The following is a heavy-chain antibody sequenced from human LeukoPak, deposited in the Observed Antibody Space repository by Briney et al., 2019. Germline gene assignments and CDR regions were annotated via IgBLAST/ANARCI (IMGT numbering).Heavy chain of an antibody. Sequence: GGSLRLSCAASGFTFNGYNMNWVRQAPGKGLEWISYITSSSSSNSYADSVKGRFSISRDNAKNSLYLQMNSLRAEDTAVYYCARGPTYSSSWYTNRDYWGQGTLVTVSS. CDR1: GFTFNGYN. D-gene: IGHD6-13*01. CDR2: ITSSSSSN. V-gene: IGHV3-48*01. J-gene: IGHJ4*02. CDR3: ARGPTYSSSWYTNRDY.